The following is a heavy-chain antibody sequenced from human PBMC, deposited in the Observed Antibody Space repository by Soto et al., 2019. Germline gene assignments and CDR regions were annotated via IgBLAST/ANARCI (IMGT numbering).Heavy chain of an antibody. Sequence: QVQLQESGPGLVKPSQTLSLTCTVSGGSISSGGYYWSWIRQHPGKGLEWIGYIYYSGSTYYNPSLKSRVTISGDTSKNQFSLKLSSVTAADTAVYYCARDGPRYCGGDCYHDYWGQGTLVTVSS. D-gene: IGHD2-21*02. CDR1: GGSISSGGYY. CDR2: IYYSGST. V-gene: IGHV4-31*03. CDR3: ARDGPRYCGGDCYHDY. J-gene: IGHJ4*02.